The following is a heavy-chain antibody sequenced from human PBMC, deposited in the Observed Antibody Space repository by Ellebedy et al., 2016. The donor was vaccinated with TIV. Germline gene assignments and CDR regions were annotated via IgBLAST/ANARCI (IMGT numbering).Heavy chain of an antibody. J-gene: IGHJ4*02. D-gene: IGHD1-1*01. CDR3: VRDGHNWNFDY. Sequence: PGGSLRLSCGASGFTFTNYAMHWVRQAPGKGLEWVAVISNDGSNKYYADSVKGRFTISRDNAKNTLYLQMNSLRAEDTAIYYCVRDGHNWNFDYWGQGDLVTVSS. V-gene: IGHV3-30*07. CDR1: GFTFTNYA. CDR2: ISNDGSNK.